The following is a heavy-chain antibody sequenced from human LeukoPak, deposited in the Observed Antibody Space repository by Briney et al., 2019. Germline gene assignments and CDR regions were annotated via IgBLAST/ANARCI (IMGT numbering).Heavy chain of an antibody. CDR1: GGSFSGYY. Sequence: AETLTLSCAASGGSFSGYYRSWIRQPPGKGLEWIGEINHSGSTNYNPSLNSRVTISVGTYKNQFALRLSSVTAADTAVYYCARGRYYFDYWGQGTLVTVSS. V-gene: IGHV4-34*01. CDR2: INHSGST. J-gene: IGHJ4*02. CDR3: ARGRYYFDY.